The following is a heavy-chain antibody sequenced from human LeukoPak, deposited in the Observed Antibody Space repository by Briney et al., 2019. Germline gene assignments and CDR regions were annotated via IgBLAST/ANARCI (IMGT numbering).Heavy chain of an antibody. V-gene: IGHV4-39*07. J-gene: IGHJ3*02. D-gene: IGHD3-22*01. CDR2: IYYSGST. CDR1: GGSISSSSYY. CDR3: ARGRGYYDSSGYLHVAFDI. Sequence: SETLSLTCTVSGGSISSSSYYWGWIRQPPEKGLEWIGSIYYSGSTYYNPSLKSRVTISVDTSKNQFSLKLSSVTAADTAVYYCARGRGYYDSSGYLHVAFDIWGQGTMVTVSS.